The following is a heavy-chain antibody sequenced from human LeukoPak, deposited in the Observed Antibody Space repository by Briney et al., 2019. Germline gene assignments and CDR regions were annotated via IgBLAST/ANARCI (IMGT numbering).Heavy chain of an antibody. CDR2: INSYNGNT. J-gene: IGHJ4*02. CDR1: GYTFINYA. D-gene: IGHD3-22*01. CDR3: AKDVDDNIGSSDY. Sequence: ASVKVSSTASGYTFINYAISWARQAPGQGLEWMGWINSYNGNTNYAQKVQGRVTMTTDTSTSAAYMELRSLRSDDTAVYYCAKDVDDNIGSSDYWGQGTLVTVSS. V-gene: IGHV1-18*01.